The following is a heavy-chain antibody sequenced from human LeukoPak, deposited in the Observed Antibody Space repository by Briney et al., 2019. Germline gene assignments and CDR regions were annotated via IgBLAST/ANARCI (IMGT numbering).Heavy chain of an antibody. D-gene: IGHD2-15*01. CDR2: INEDGSVE. Sequence: GGSLRLSCTASGFPFSGYYISWVRQAPGRGLEWVANINEDGSVEDYVDAVKGRFTISRDNAKNSLYLQMNSLRVDDTAVYYCVGQLLRAVWGKGTTVNVSS. CDR1: GFPFSGYY. CDR3: VGQLLRAV. J-gene: IGHJ6*04. V-gene: IGHV3-7*01.